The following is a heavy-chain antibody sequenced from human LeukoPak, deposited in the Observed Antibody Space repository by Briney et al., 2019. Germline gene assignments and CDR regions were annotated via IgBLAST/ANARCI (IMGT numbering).Heavy chain of an antibody. CDR2: ISGSGGST. V-gene: IGHV3-23*01. D-gene: IGHD1-1*01. J-gene: IGHJ4*02. CDR3: ASGWGTDYYFDY. Sequence: GGSLRLSCAASGFTFSRYAISWVPEGPGKGLEWVSAISGSGGSTYYADSVKGRFTISRDNSKNTLYLQMNSLRAEDTAVYYCASGWGTDYYFDYWGQGTLVTVSS. CDR1: GFTFSRYA.